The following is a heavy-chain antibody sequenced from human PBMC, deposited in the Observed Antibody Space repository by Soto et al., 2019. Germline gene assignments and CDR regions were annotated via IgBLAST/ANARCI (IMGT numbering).Heavy chain of an antibody. CDR1: GFTFSSYA. Sequence: GAQRLSCAASGFTFSSYAMSWVRQAPGKGLEWVSAISGSGGSTYYADSVKGRFTISRDNSKNTLYLQMNSLRAEDTAVYYCAKDLWFDGMIVVVTNDAFDIWGQGTMVTVSS. D-gene: IGHD3-22*01. V-gene: IGHV3-23*01. J-gene: IGHJ3*02. CDR2: ISGSGGST. CDR3: AKDLWFDGMIVVVTNDAFDI.